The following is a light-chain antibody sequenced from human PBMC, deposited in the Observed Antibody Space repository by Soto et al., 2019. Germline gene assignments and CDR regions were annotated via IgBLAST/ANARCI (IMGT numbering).Light chain of an antibody. Sequence: QSVLTQPASVSGSPGQSITIPCTGTNSDIGRYNYVSWYQQHPGKVPKVIIYDVSDRPSGVSHRFSGSKSGNTASLTISGLQTEDEADYYCSSYSSTNSRVVFGGGTKLTVL. CDR1: NSDIGRYNY. CDR2: DVS. V-gene: IGLV2-14*03. J-gene: IGLJ2*01. CDR3: SSYSSTNSRVV.